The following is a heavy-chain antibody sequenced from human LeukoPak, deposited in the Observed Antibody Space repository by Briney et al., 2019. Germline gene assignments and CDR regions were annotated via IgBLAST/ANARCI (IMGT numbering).Heavy chain of an antibody. CDR1: GGSISSSSYY. CDR2: INHSGST. D-gene: IGHD2-2*01. J-gene: IGHJ6*02. CDR3: ARTPPDEVVVPAAIYYYYYGMDV. V-gene: IGHV4-39*07. Sequence: SETLSLTCTVSGGSISSSSYYWGWIRQPPGKGLEWIGEINHSGSTNYNPSLKSRVTISVDTSKNQFSLKLSSVTAADTAVYYCARTPPDEVVVPAAIYYYYYGMDVWGQGTTVTVSS.